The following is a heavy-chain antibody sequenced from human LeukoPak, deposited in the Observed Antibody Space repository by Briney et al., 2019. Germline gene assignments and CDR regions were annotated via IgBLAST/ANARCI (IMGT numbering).Heavy chain of an antibody. V-gene: IGHV3-23*01. D-gene: IGHD3-9*01. J-gene: IGHJ4*02. CDR2: ISGSGGST. CDR3: AAFTYYNILTGYKAGSADY. Sequence: QPGGTLRLSCAASGFTFSSYGMSWVRQAPGKGLEWVSAISGSGGSTYYADSVKGRFTISRDNSKNTLYLQMNSLRAEDTAVYYCAAFTYYNILTGYKAGSADYWGQGTLVTVSS. CDR1: GFTFSSYG.